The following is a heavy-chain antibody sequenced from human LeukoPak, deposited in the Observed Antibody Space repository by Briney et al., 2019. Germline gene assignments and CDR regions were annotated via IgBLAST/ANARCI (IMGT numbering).Heavy chain of an antibody. CDR2: ISGSGGST. CDR1: GFTFSSYA. J-gene: IGHJ4*02. V-gene: IGHV3-23*01. D-gene: IGHD6-13*01. CDR3: AKDETGGEGIAAAGTGPFLHY. Sequence: GGSLRLSCTASGFTFSSYAMSWVRQAPGKGLEWVSAISGSGGSTYYADSVKGRFTISRDNSKNTLYLQMNSLRAENTAVYYCAKDETGGEGIAAAGTGPFLHYWGQGTLVTVSS.